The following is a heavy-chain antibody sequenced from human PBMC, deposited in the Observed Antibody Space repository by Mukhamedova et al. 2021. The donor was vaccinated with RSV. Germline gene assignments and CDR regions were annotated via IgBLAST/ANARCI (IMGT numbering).Heavy chain of an antibody. CDR2: IYPGDSDT. Sequence: GIIYPGDSDTRYRPSFHGQVTISADKSISIAYLQWSSLKASDTAMYYCARVGISSTLFDHWGQGTLVTVSS. V-gene: IGHV5-51*01. J-gene: IGHJ4*02. CDR3: ARVGISSTLFDH. D-gene: IGHD6-13*01.